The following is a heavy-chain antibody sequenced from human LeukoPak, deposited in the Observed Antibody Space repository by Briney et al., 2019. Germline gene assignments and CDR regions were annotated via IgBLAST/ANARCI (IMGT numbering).Heavy chain of an antibody. V-gene: IGHV3-53*01. CDR1: GFTVSSNY. D-gene: IGHD6-13*01. CDR2: IYSGGNT. CDR3: ARGRPGYFFDY. Sequence: GGSLRLSCAASGFTVSSNYMSWVRQAPGKGLEWVSVIYSGGNTYYADSVKGRFTISRDNSKNTLHLQMNSLRAEDTAVYYCARGRPGYFFDYWGQGPLVTVSS. J-gene: IGHJ4*02.